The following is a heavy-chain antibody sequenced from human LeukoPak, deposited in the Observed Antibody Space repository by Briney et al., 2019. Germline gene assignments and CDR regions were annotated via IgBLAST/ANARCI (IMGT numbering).Heavy chain of an antibody. V-gene: IGHV3-33*06. CDR1: GFTFSHHA. J-gene: IGHJ4*02. Sequence: PGGSLRLSCETSGFTFSHHAMHWVRQAPGKGLEWVAAIWYDGAQKYYADSLRGRCTISRDNSKSTLYLEMNSLRAEDTAVHYCAKDFGGYYYDTSGPDYWGQGTLVTVAS. D-gene: IGHD3-22*01. CDR2: IWYDGAQK. CDR3: AKDFGGYYYDTSGPDY.